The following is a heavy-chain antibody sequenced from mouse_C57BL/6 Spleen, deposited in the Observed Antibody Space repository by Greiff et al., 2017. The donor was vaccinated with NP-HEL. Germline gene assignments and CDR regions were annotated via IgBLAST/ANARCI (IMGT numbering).Heavy chain of an antibody. CDR2: IYPGDGDT. J-gene: IGHJ1*03. CDR1: GYAFSSSW. V-gene: IGHV1-82*01. D-gene: IGHD4-1*01. Sequence: QVQLQQSGPELVKPGASVKISCKASGYAFSSSWMNWVKQRPGKGLEWIGRIYPGDGDTNYNGKFKGKATLTADKSSSTAYMQLSSLTSEDSAVYFCAREGTGTDWYFDVWGTGTTVTVSS. CDR3: AREGTGTDWYFDV.